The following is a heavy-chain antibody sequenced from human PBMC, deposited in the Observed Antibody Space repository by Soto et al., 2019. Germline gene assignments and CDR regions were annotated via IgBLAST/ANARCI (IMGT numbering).Heavy chain of an antibody. V-gene: IGHV3-30*03. D-gene: IGHD6-13*01. J-gene: IGHJ6*02. CDR2: ISYDGSNK. CDR3: AGAAAGMESAAYYYYGMDV. Sequence: GGSLRLSXAASGFTFSSYGMHWVRQAPGKGLEWVAVISYDGSNKYYADSVKGRFTISRDNSKNTLYLQMNSLRAEDTAVYYCAGAAAGMESAAYYYYGMDVWGQGTTVTVSS. CDR1: GFTFSSYG.